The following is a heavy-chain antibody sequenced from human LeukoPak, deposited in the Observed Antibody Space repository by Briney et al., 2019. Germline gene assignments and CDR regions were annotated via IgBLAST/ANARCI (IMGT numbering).Heavy chain of an antibody. J-gene: IGHJ6*03. D-gene: IGHD2-15*01. CDR3: ARLRRSYYYYYMDV. Sequence: GGSLRLSCAASGFTFSSYAMSWVRQAPGKGLEWVSAISGSGGSTYYADSVKGRFTISRDNAKNSLYLQMNSLRAEDTAVYYCARLRRSYYYYYMDVWGKGTTVTISS. CDR1: GFTFSSYA. V-gene: IGHV3-23*01. CDR2: ISGSGGST.